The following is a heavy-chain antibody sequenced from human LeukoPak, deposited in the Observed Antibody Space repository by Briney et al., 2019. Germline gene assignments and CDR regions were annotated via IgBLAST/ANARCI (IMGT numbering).Heavy chain of an antibody. CDR1: GGSITTTNW. CDR2: IHLNGRT. J-gene: IGHJ5*02. V-gene: IGHV4-4*02. CDR3: ARQAYSSNLGWFDP. D-gene: IGHD6-13*01. Sequence: PSETLSLTCGVSGGSITTTNWWSWVRQPPGQGLEWIGEIHLNGRTNYNPSLNSRVTLALDTSKNQLSLSLTSVTAADTAVYYCARQAYSSNLGWFDPWGQGTLVTVSS.